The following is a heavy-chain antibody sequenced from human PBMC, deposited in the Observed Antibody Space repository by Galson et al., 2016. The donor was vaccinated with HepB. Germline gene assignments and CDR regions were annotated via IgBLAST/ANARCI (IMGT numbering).Heavy chain of an antibody. CDR2: VHYSGAT. CDR3: ARDGRAWVGLDV. J-gene: IGHJ4*02. D-gene: IGHD3/OR15-3a*01. V-gene: IGHV4-59*11. CDR1: GASISGHY. Sequence: SETLSLTCAVSGASISGHYWSWIREPPGKGLEWIGYVHYSGATNYNPSLKSRVSISIDTSRTHFSLRLTSLTAADTAIYFCARDGRAWVGLDVWGQGTLVTVS.